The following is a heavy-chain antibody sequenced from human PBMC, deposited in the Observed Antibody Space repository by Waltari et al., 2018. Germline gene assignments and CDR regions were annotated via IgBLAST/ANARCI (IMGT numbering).Heavy chain of an antibody. CDR3: ARDSSSWYPRGYYYYGMDV. V-gene: IGHV6-1*01. D-gene: IGHD6-13*01. CDR1: GDSVSSNSAA. CDR2: TYYRSKWYN. Sequence: QVQLQQSGPGLVKPSQTLSLTCAISGDSVSSNSAAWNWIRQSPSRGLEWLGRTYYRSKWYNDYAVSVKSRITINPDTSKNPFSLQLNSVTPEDTAVYYCARDSSSWYPRGYYYYGMDVWGQGTTVTVSS. J-gene: IGHJ6*02.